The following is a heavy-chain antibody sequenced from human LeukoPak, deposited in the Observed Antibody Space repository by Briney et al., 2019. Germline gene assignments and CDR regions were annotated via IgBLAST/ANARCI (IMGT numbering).Heavy chain of an antibody. D-gene: IGHD3-3*01. CDR1: GFTFSSFG. V-gene: IGHV3-30*02. CDR2: IRFDGSKK. J-gene: IGHJ4*02. Sequence: GGSLRLSCAASGFTFSSFGMHWGRQAPGMGLEWVAFIRFDGSKKYYVDSVKGRFTISRDNTKNTLYLQMNSLRPEDTAVYYCAKGSGSTYNDFWSGVLDYWGQGTLVTVSS. CDR3: AKGSGSTYNDFWSGVLDY.